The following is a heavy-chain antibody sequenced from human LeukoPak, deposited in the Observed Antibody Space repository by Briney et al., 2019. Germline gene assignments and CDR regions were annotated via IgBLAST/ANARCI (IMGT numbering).Heavy chain of an antibody. J-gene: IGHJ3*02. Sequence: GGSLRLSCAASGLTFSSYSMNWVRQAPGKGLEWVSSISSSSSYIYYADSVKGRFTISRDNAKNSLYLQMNSLRAEDTAVYYCARDGLRDGYNWEFGAFDIWGQGTMVTVSS. CDR2: ISSSSSYI. CDR1: GLTFSSYS. V-gene: IGHV3-21*01. D-gene: IGHD5-24*01. CDR3: ARDGLRDGYNWEFGAFDI.